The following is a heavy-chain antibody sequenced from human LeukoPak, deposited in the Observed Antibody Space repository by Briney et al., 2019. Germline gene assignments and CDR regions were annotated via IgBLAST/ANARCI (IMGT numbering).Heavy chain of an antibody. CDR1: GGSITSYY. CDR2: IFYTEST. V-gene: IGHV4-59*01. J-gene: IGHJ5*02. D-gene: IGHD6-19*01. Sequence: SETLSLTCTVSGGSITSYYWSWIRQPPGKGLEWIGYIFYTESTSYSPSLKSRVTISVDTSKNQFSLKLSSVTAADTAVYYCAKVLPYSSGWGDWFDPWGQGTLVTVSS. CDR3: AKVLPYSSGWGDWFDP.